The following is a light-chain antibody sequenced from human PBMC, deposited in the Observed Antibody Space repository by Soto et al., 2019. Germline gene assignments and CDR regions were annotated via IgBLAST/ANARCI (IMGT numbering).Light chain of an antibody. J-gene: IGKJ1*01. CDR3: QQYSQWPFS. V-gene: IGKV3D-15*01. CDR1: QSVSSY. Sequence: PGERATLSCRASQSVSSYLAWYQQKPGQAPRLLIYDASNRATGIPARFSGSGSATEFTLTISSLQSEDFAVYYCQQYSQWPFSFGQGTKVDI. CDR2: DAS.